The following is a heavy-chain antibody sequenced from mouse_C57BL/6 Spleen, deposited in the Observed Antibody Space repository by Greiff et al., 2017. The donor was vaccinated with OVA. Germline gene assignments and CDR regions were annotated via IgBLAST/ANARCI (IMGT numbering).Heavy chain of an antibody. CDR2: INPSSGYT. CDR1: GYTFTSYT. Sequence: VKLVESGAELARPGASVKMSCKASGYTFTSYTMHWVKQRPGQGLEWIGYINPSSGYTKYNQKFKDKATLTADKSSSTAYMQLSSLTSEDSAVYYCAAYYGFDYWGQGTTLTVSS. CDR3: AAYYGFDY. V-gene: IGHV1-4*01. J-gene: IGHJ2*01. D-gene: IGHD1-1*01.